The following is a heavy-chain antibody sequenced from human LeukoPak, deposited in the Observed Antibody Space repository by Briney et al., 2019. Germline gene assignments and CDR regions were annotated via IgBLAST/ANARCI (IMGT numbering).Heavy chain of an antibody. Sequence: PGGSLRLSCAASGFTFSSYAMTWVRQGPGKGLEWVSAVSGSGDTTYYADSVQGRFSISRDNSKNTLYVQMNSLSPEDTAIYYCAKGPVVPIATYFFDFWGPGTLVIVSS. J-gene: IGHJ4*02. V-gene: IGHV3-23*01. D-gene: IGHD2-2*01. CDR2: VSGSGDTT. CDR3: AKGPVVPIATYFFDF. CDR1: GFTFSSYA.